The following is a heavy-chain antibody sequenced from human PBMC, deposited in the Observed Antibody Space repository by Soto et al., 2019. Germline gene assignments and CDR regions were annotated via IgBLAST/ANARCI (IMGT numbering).Heavy chain of an antibody. J-gene: IGHJ4*02. CDR1: GYTFITYG. CDR2: ISTYNGNT. CDR3: ARGRTDYYDNSADYFLDY. D-gene: IGHD3-22*01. Sequence: QVQLVQSGAEVKKSGASVKVSCKASGYTFITYGVSWVRQAPGQGLDWLGWISTYNGNTRYAERPQGRVTMTTDTTTNTAYMELRNLRSDDTAVYYCARGRTDYYDNSADYFLDYWGQGTLVTVSS. V-gene: IGHV1-18*01.